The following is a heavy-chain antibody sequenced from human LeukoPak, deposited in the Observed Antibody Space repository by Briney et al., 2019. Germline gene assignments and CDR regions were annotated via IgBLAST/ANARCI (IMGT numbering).Heavy chain of an antibody. Sequence: SQTLSLTCTVSGGSISSGGYYWSWIRQHPGKGLEWIGYIYYSGSAYYNPSLKSRVTISVDTSKNQFSLKLSSVTAADTAVYYCARQGVVTQFDYWGQGTLVTVSS. CDR3: ARQGVVTQFDY. V-gene: IGHV4-31*03. CDR2: IYYSGSA. D-gene: IGHD3-3*01. CDR1: GGSISSGGYY. J-gene: IGHJ4*02.